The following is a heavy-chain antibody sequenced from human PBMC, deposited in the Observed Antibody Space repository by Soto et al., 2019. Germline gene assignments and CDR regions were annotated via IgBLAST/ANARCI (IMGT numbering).Heavy chain of an antibody. CDR2: ISYDGSNK. J-gene: IGHJ3*02. D-gene: IGHD6-19*01. CDR3: AKDRDSSGWYGAFDI. Sequence: PGGSLRLSCVASGFTFSSYGMHWVRQAPGKGLEWVAVISYDGSNKYYADSVKGRFTISRDNSKNTLYLQMNSLRAEDTAVYYCAKDRDSSGWYGAFDIWGQGTMVTVSS. V-gene: IGHV3-30*18. CDR1: GFTFSSYG.